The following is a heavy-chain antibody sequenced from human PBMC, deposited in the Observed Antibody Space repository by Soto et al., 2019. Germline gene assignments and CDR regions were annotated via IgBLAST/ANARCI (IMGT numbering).Heavy chain of an antibody. J-gene: IGHJ4*02. CDR2: IWYDGSNK. D-gene: IGHD6-19*01. Sequence: QVQLVESGGGVVQPGRSLRLSCAASGFTFSSYGMHWVRQAPGKGLEWVAVIWYDGSNKYYADSVKGRFTISRDNSKNTLYLQMNSLRAEETAVYYCARDCAGYGSGWYQRGGFDYWGQGTLVTVSS. CDR3: ARDCAGYGSGWYQRGGFDY. V-gene: IGHV3-33*01. CDR1: GFTFSSYG.